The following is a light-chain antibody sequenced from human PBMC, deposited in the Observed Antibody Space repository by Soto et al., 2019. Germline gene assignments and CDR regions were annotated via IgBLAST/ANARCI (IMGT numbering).Light chain of an antibody. CDR3: QQFNSYPLMYT. Sequence: AIQLTQSPSSLSASVGDRVTITCRASQGISSALAWYQQKQGKGPKLLIYDASSLESGEPSRFSGSGSGTDFTLTLSSLQHEYFATYYCQQFNSYPLMYTFGQGTKLEIK. V-gene: IGKV1-13*02. J-gene: IGKJ2*01. CDR1: QGISSA. CDR2: DAS.